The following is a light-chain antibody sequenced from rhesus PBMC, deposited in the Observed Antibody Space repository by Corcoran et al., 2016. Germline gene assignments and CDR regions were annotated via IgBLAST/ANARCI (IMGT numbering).Light chain of an antibody. J-gene: IGKJ2*01. CDR3: QQYNSAPFS. CDR1: QGISGW. CDR2: KAS. Sequence: DIQLTQSPSSLSASVGDRVTITCRVSQGISGWSAWYQQKPGKAPKLLIYKASTLQSGGPSRFSVSGSGTDFTLTISCLQPEDFSTYYCQQYNSAPFSFGPGSKVEIK. V-gene: IGKV1-21*01.